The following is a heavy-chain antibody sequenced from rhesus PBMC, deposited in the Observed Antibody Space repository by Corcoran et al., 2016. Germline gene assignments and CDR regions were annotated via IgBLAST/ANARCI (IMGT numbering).Heavy chain of an antibody. V-gene: IGHV4-169*02. CDR3: ASVPRN. J-gene: IGHJ4*01. Sequence: QLQLQESGPGLVKPSETLSVTCAVSVGSISSSYWSWIRQAPGKGLEWIGYSYGSGSSTNYNPSLKSRVTLSVDTSKNQLSLKLSSVTAADTAVYYCASVPRNWGQGVLVTVSS. CDR1: VGSISSSY. CDR2: SYGSGSST.